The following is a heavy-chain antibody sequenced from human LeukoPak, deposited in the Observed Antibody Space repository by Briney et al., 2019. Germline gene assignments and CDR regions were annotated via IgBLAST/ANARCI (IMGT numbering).Heavy chain of an antibody. CDR1: GFTFSSYW. CDR2: IKQDGSEK. V-gene: IGHV3-7*03. CDR3: AKRYVSSNYYQCLGE. J-gene: IGHJ4*02. D-gene: IGHD3-22*01. Sequence: GGSLRLSCAASGFTFSSYWMSWVRQAPGKGLEWVANIKQDGSEKYYVDSVKGRFTISRDNSKNTVYLQMNSLRVEDTAVYYCAKRYVSSNYYQCLGEWGQGTLVTVSS.